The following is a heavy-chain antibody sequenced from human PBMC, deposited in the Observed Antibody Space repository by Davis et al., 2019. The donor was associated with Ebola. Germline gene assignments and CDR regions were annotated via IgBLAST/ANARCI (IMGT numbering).Heavy chain of an antibody. CDR1: GFTFSSYA. V-gene: IGHV3-23*01. D-gene: IGHD2-15*01. Sequence: PGGSLRLSCAASGFTFSSYAMSWVRQAPGKGLEWVSAISGSGGSTYYADSVKGRFTISRDNAKNSLYLQMNSLRDEDTAVYYCARDSQVVVAALGLAWHWFDPWGQGTLVTVSS. J-gene: IGHJ5*02. CDR3: ARDSQVVVAALGLAWHWFDP. CDR2: ISGSGGST.